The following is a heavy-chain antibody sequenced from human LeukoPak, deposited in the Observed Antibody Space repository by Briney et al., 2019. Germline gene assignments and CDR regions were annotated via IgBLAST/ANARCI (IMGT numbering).Heavy chain of an antibody. CDR2: ITWNSGRI. V-gene: IGHV3-9*01. Sequence: GRSLRLSCAASGFTFEDYAMHWVRQAPGKGLEWVSGITWNSGRIGYADSVKGRITISRDNAKNSLYLQMNSLRAEDTALYYCAKDISASGNYGMDVWGQGTTVTVFS. CDR3: AKDISASGNYGMDV. J-gene: IGHJ6*02. D-gene: IGHD3-10*01. CDR1: GFTFEDYA.